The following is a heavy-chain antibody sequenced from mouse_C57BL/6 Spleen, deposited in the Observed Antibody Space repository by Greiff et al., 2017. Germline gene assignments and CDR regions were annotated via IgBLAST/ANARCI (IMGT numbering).Heavy chain of an antibody. Sequence: VQLLQSGAELARPGASVKLSCKASGYTFTSYGISWVKQRTGQGLEWIGEIYPRSGNTYYNEKLKGKVTLTADKSSSTAYMELRSLKSEDTAVYFCASAVTETKGEYYYYYQGQSTTLTVSS. CDR1: GYTFTSYG. CDR2: IYPRSGNT. J-gene: IGHJ2*01. CDR3: ASAVTETKGEYYYYY. D-gene: IGHD2-1*01. V-gene: IGHV1-81*01.